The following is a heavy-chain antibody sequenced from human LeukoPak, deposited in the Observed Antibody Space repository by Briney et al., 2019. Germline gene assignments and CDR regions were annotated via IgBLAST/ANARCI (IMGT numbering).Heavy chain of an antibody. CDR2: ISSSSSYI. CDR1: GFTFSSYS. V-gene: IGHV3-21*01. J-gene: IGHJ6*02. D-gene: IGHD3-3*01. Sequence: KPGGSLRLSCAASGFTFSSYSMNWVRQAPGKWLEWVSSISSSSSYIYYADSVKGRFTISRDNAKNSLYLQMNSLRAEDTAVYYCARDPVGGYYDFWSGSPSVYGMDVWGQGTTVTVSS. CDR3: ARDPVGGYYDFWSGSPSVYGMDV.